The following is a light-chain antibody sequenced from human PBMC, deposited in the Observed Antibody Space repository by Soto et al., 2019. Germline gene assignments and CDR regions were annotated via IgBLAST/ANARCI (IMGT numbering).Light chain of an antibody. J-gene: IGKJ5*01. CDR3: QQRSNWPSIT. V-gene: IGKV3-11*01. CDR2: DAS. Sequence: EIVMTQSPATLSVSPGGRATLSCRASQSVSSNLAWYQPKPGQAPRLLIYDASNRATGIPARFSGSGSGTDFTLTISSLEPEDFAVYYCQQRSNWPSITFGQGTRLEI. CDR1: QSVSSN.